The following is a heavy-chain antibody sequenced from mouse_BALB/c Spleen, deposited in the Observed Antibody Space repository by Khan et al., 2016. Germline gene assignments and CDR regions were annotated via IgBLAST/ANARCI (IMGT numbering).Heavy chain of an antibody. CDR2: IYPGDGDT. Sequence: QVQLQQSGAELVRPGSSVKISCKASGYAFSSFWMNWVKQRPGQGLEWIGQIYPGDGDTNYYGKFKGKATVTADTSSSTAYMQLSSLTSEDSAVYFCASVTGVFDYWGQGTTLTVSS. V-gene: IGHV1-80*01. CDR3: ASVTGVFDY. D-gene: IGHD2-12*01. CDR1: GYAFSSFW. J-gene: IGHJ2*01.